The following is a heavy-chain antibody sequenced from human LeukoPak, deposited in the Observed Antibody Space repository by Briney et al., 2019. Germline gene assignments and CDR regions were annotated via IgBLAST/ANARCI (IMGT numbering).Heavy chain of an antibody. CDR3: AKGVVDYYDSSGYYPSDL. CDR2: IRGNGET. Sequence: GGSLRLSCAASGLSFSSFAMSWVRQGPARGLEWVSSIRGNGETFYADSVKGRFTISRDNYNNTLYLQMSNMRVEDTAVYFCAKGVVDYYDSSGYYPSDLWGQGTLVTVSS. V-gene: IGHV3-23*01. J-gene: IGHJ5*02. D-gene: IGHD3-22*01. CDR1: GLSFSSFA.